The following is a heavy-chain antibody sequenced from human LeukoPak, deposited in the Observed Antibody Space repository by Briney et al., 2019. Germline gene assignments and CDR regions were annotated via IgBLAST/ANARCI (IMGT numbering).Heavy chain of an antibody. D-gene: IGHD6-19*01. CDR2: INHSGST. J-gene: IGHJ4*02. CDR3: ARGRPNSSGNYYFDY. V-gene: IGHV4-34*01. Sequence: SETLSLTCAVYGGSFSGYYWSWIRQPPGKGLEWIGEINHSGSTSYNPSLKSRVTISVDTSKNQFSLKLSSVTAADTAVYYCARGRPNSSGNYYFDYWGQGTLVTVSS. CDR1: GGSFSGYY.